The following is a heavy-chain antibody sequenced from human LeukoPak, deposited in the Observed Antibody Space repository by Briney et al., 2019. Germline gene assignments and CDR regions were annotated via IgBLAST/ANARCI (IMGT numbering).Heavy chain of an antibody. Sequence: SETLSLTCVVSGGSVSGYYWGWIRQPPGRGLEWIGYVYYSGSTNYNPSLKSRITISVDTSRNQFSLQLSSVTAADTAVYYCARIHRYCSGGACYVLDNWGQGTLVAVSS. J-gene: IGHJ4*02. CDR3: ARIHRYCSGGACYVLDN. V-gene: IGHV4-59*02. CDR1: GGSVSGYY. D-gene: IGHD2-15*01. CDR2: VYYSGST.